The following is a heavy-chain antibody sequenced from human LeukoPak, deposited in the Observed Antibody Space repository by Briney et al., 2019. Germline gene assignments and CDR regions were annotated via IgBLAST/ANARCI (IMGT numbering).Heavy chain of an antibody. CDR2: IYPGDSDT. Sequence: GESLKISCKGSGYSFTSYWIGWVRQMPGKGLEWMGIIYPGDSDTRYSPSFQGQVTISADKSISTAYLQWSSLKASDTAMYYCARSGPRRYSGSYRGYYFDYWGQGTLVTVSS. CDR3: ARSGPRRYSGSYRGYYFDY. CDR1: GYSFTSYW. J-gene: IGHJ4*02. V-gene: IGHV5-51*01. D-gene: IGHD1-26*01.